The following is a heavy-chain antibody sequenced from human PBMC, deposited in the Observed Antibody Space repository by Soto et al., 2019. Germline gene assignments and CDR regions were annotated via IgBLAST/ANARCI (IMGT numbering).Heavy chain of an antibody. D-gene: IGHD2-15*01. Sequence: GESLKISCKGSGYSFTSYWIGWVRQMPGKGLEWMGIIYPGDSDTRYSPSFQGQATISADKSISTAYLQWSSLKASDTAMYYCATGKGYCSGGSCYSLYYYGMEVWGQGTTVTVSS. CDR1: GYSFTSYW. J-gene: IGHJ6*02. CDR2: IYPGDSDT. CDR3: ATGKGYCSGGSCYSLYYYGMEV. V-gene: IGHV5-51*01.